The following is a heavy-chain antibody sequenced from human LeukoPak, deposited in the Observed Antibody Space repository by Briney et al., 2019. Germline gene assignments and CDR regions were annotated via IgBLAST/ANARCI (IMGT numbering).Heavy chain of an antibody. D-gene: IGHD3-16*02. V-gene: IGHV4-34*01. CDR2: INHSGST. CDR1: GGSFSGYY. CDR3: ASRHAAGSYRAFDI. Sequence: SETLSLTCAVYGGSFSGYYWSWIRQPPGKGLEWIGEINHSGSTNYNPSLKSRVTISVDTSKNQFSLKLSSVTAADTAVYYCASRHAAGSYRAFDIWGQGTMVTVSS. J-gene: IGHJ3*02.